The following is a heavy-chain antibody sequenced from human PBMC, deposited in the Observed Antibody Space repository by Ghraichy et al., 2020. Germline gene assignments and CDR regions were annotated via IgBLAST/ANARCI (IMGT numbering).Heavy chain of an antibody. D-gene: IGHD3-3*01. J-gene: IGHJ4*01. CDR2: IYYRGST. V-gene: IGHV4-61*01. CDR3: ARMWRGLHQIDY. Sequence: SQTLSLTCNVPGGSVSSGTYYWNWIRQPPGKGLECIGYIYYRGSTNYTPYLKSRVPISLETSKNQFSLKLNSVNAADTAVYYCARMWRGLHQIDYWCHGTLVTVAS. CDR1: GGSVSSGTYY.